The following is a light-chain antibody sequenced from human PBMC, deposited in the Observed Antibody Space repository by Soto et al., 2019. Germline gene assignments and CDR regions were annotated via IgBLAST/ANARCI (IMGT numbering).Light chain of an antibody. V-gene: IGLV1-44*01. Sequence: QSVLTQPPSASGTPGQRVTISCSGTNSNIGSNFVYWYQHLPGTTPKLLVFSYNQRPSGVSNRFSGSKSGNTASLTISGLQAEDEADYYCCSYADGSIYVFGTGTKLTVL. CDR1: NSNIGSNF. J-gene: IGLJ1*01. CDR2: SYN. CDR3: CSYADGSIYV.